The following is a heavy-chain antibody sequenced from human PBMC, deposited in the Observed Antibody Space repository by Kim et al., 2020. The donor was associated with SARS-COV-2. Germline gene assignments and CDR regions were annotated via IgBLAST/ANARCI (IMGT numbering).Heavy chain of an antibody. D-gene: IGHD6-19*01. CDR2: IYYSGST. CDR1: GGSISSYY. Sequence: SETLSLTCTVSGGSISSYYWSWIRQPPGKGLEWIGYIYYSGSTNYNPSLKSRVTISVDTSKNQFSLKLSSVTAADTAVYYCARHISGPWYFDLWGRGTLVTVSS. J-gene: IGHJ2*01. V-gene: IGHV4-59*13. CDR3: ARHISGPWYFDL.